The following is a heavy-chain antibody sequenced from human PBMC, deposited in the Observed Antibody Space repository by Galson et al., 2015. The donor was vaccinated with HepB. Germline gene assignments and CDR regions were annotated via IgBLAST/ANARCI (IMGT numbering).Heavy chain of an antibody. D-gene: IGHD5-12*01. CDR1: GFTFSSSA. CDR3: MSYRDDYLRGGD. CDR2: IRSKTNTYAT. Sequence: SLRLSCAVSGFTFSSSAIHWVRQASVKGLEWVGRIRSKTNTYATAYGESVKGRFTISRDDSRSTAYLQMNSLKTEDTAVYYCMSYRDDYLRGGDWGQGTLVTVSS. J-gene: IGHJ4*02. V-gene: IGHV3-73*01.